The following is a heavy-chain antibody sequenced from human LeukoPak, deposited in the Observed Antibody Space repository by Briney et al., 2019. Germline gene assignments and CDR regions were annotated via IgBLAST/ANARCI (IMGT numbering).Heavy chain of an antibody. Sequence: GGSLRLSCAASGFTFSSYAMSWVRQAPGKGLEWVSAISGSGGSTYYADSVKGRFTISRDNSKNTLHLQMNSLRAEDTAVYYCAKAPQRFFGGLLFQVDYWGQGTLVTVSS. CDR1: GFTFSSYA. CDR3: AKAPQRFFGGLLFQVDY. V-gene: IGHV3-23*01. D-gene: IGHD3-10*01. J-gene: IGHJ4*02. CDR2: ISGSGGST.